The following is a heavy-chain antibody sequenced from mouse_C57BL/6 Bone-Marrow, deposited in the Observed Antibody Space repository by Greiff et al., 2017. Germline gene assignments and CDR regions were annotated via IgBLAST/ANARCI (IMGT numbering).Heavy chain of an antibody. CDR2: IHPTSGST. CDR1: GYTFTSYW. CDR3: ARGVLGDFDY. J-gene: IGHJ2*01. V-gene: IGHV1-64*01. D-gene: IGHD3-3*01. Sequence: QVHVKQPGAELVKPGASVKLSCNASGYTFTSYWMHWVKQRPGQGLEWIGMIHPTSGSTNYHEKFKSKATLTVNNSSSTAYMQLSSLTSEDSAVYYCARGVLGDFDYWGQGTTLTVSS.